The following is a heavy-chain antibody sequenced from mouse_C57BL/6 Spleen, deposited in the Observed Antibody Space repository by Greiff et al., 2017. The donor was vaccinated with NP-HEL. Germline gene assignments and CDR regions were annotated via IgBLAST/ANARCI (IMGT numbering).Heavy chain of an antibody. Sequence: VQLQQSGPELVKPGASVKISCKASGYTFTDYYMNWVKQSHGKSLEWIGDINPNNGGTSYNQKFKGKATLTVDKSSSTAYMELRSLTSEDSAVYYCARAYGSRRGYFDVWGTGTTVTVSS. V-gene: IGHV1-26*01. J-gene: IGHJ1*03. D-gene: IGHD1-1*01. CDR3: ARAYGSRRGYFDV. CDR2: INPNNGGT. CDR1: GYTFTDYY.